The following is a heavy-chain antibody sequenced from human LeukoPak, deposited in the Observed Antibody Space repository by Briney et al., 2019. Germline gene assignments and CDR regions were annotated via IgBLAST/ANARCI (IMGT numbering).Heavy chain of an antibody. V-gene: IGHV1-24*01. CDR1: GGTFSSYA. CDR3: ATDLGGSGSYYSPLGY. J-gene: IGHJ4*02. Sequence: ASVKVSCKASGGTFSSYAISWVRQAPGQGLEWMGGFDPEDGETIYAQKFQGRVTMTEDTSTDTAYMELSSLRSEDTAVYYCATDLGGSGSYYSPLGYWGQGTLVTVSS. CDR2: FDPEDGET. D-gene: IGHD3-10*01.